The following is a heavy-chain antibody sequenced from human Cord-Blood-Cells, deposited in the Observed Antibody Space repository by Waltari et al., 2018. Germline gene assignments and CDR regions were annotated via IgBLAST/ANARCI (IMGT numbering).Heavy chain of an antibody. D-gene: IGHD1-1*01. CDR3: ARVGWNDLNWFDP. J-gene: IGHJ5*02. CDR2: INPNSGGT. Sequence: QVHLLQAGAEVKKPGASVKVSCKASGDAFHGYYIPRVRPAPGQGLEWMGWINPNSGGTNYAQKFQGWVTMTRDTSISTAYMELSRLRSDDTAVYYCARVGWNDLNWFDPWGQGTLVTVSS. V-gene: IGHV1-2*04. CDR1: GDAFHGYY.